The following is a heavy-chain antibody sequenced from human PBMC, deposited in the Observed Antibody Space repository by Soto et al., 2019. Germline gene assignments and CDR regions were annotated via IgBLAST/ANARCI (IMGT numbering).Heavy chain of an antibody. CDR2: ISVYNGNT. V-gene: IGHV1-18*01. CDR3: ARVYDFWSGYSNPFDY. D-gene: IGHD3-3*01. Sequence: QVQLVQSGAEVKKPGASVKVSCKASGYTFTSYGISWVRQAPGQGLERMGWISVYNGNTNYAQKLQGRVTMTTDTSTSTAYMELRSLRSDDTAVYYCARVYDFWSGYSNPFDYWGQGTPVTVSS. CDR1: GYTFTSYG. J-gene: IGHJ4*02.